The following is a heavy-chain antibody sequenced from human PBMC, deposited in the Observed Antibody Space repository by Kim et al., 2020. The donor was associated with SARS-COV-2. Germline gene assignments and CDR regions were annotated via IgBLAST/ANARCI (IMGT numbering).Heavy chain of an antibody. CDR3: ARPRSGSLSLESSFDP. CDR2: IYNSGST. D-gene: IGHD1-26*01. Sequence: SETLSLTCTVSGGSISSRSYYWGWIRQPPGRGLEWIGTIYNSGSTYYNPSLNSRVTMFVDMSNNQFSLRLASVTAADTAVYYCARPRSGSLSLESSFDPWRQGTLVTVSP. J-gene: IGHJ5*02. CDR1: GGSISSRSYY. V-gene: IGHV4-39*01.